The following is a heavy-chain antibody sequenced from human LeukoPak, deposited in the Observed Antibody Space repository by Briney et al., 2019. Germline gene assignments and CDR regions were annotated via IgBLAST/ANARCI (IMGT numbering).Heavy chain of an antibody. CDR3: AKIPVGNYYYYGMDV. Sequence: GGSLRLSCAASGFTFSSYAMSWVRQAPGKGLEWVSAISGRGGSTYYADSVKGRFTISRDNSKNTLYLQMNSLRAEDTAVYYCAKIPVGNYYYYGMDVWGQGTTVTVSS. CDR2: ISGRGGST. J-gene: IGHJ6*02. CDR1: GFTFSSYA. V-gene: IGHV3-23*01. D-gene: IGHD1-26*01.